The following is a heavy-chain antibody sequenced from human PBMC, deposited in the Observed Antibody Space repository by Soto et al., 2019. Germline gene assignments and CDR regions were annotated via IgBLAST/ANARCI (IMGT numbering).Heavy chain of an antibody. CDR1: GGSISRYY. CDR2: MYNTGST. D-gene: IGHD2-21*02. J-gene: IGHJ6*01. CDR3: ARDLWGYCGTDCYPLDV. V-gene: IGHV4-59*01. Sequence: SETLSLTCTVSGGSISRYYLSWIRQPPGKGLEWIGYMYNTGSTVYNPPFKSRVTISVDTSKNQFSLKLNSVTAADTAVYYCARDLWGYCGTDCYPLDVWGQGTTVTVSS.